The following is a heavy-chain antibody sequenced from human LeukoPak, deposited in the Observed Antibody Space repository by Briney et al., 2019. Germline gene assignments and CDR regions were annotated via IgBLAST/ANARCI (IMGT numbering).Heavy chain of an antibody. Sequence: ASVKVSCKTSGYTFTGYNMHWVRQAPGQGLEWMGWTNPNSGGTDYAQKFQGRVTMTRDTSISTAYMELGRLTSDDTAVSYCATDGYYYGSGTYPNYWGQGTLVTIPS. J-gene: IGHJ4*02. D-gene: IGHD3-10*01. V-gene: IGHV1-2*02. CDR2: TNPNSGGT. CDR3: ATDGYYYGSGTYPNY. CDR1: GYTFTGYN.